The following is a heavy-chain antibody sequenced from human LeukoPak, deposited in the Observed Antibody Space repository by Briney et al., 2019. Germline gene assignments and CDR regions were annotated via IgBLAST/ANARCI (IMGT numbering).Heavy chain of an antibody. D-gene: IGHD3-16*02. Sequence: SQTLSLTCAVSGYSISSGYYWGWIRQPPGKGLEWIGSIYHSGSTYYNPSLKSRVTISVDTSKNQFSLKLSSVTAADTAVYYCARHRYDYVWGSYRPEYYFDYWGQGTLVTVSS. CDR2: IYHSGST. CDR1: GYSISSGYY. V-gene: IGHV4-38-2*01. J-gene: IGHJ4*02. CDR3: ARHRYDYVWGSYRPEYYFDY.